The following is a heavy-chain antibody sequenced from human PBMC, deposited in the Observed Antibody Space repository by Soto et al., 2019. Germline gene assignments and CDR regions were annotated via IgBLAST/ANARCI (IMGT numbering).Heavy chain of an antibody. CDR1: GGTFSSYA. Sequence: QVQLVQSGAEVKKPGSSVKVSCKASGGTFSSYAISWVRQAPGQGLEWMGGIIPIFGTANYAQKFQGRVTITADEXXSTAYLELSSLRSEDTAEYYCARDQDVSNYHGMDVWGQGTTVTVSS. CDR3: ARDQDVSNYHGMDV. CDR2: IIPIFGTA. V-gene: IGHV1-69*12. D-gene: IGHD3-22*01. J-gene: IGHJ6*02.